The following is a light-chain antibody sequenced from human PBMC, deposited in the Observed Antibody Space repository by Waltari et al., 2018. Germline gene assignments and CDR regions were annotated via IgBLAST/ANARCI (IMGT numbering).Light chain of an antibody. V-gene: IGLV3-1*01. Sequence: SYELTQPPSVSVSPGQTATITRSGDSLGQKYTYWDQQKPGQSPLLVMYDDTKRPPGIPERFSGSNSGNTATLTISGTHGLDEADYYCQAWESSTADVVFGGGTKLTVL. J-gene: IGLJ2*01. CDR1: SLGQKY. CDR2: DDT. CDR3: QAWESSTADVV.